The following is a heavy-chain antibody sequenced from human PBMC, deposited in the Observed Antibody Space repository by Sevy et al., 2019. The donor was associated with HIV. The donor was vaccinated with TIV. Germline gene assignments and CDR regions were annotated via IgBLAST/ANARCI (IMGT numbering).Heavy chain of an antibody. D-gene: IGHD4-4*01. Sequence: ASVKVSRKASGYTFTSYGISWVRQAPGQGLEWMGWISAYNGNTNYAQKLQGRVTMTTDTSTSTAYMELRSLRSDDTAVYYCARDFFPTVTTLWYYFDYWGQGTLVTVSS. CDR1: GYTFTSYG. CDR3: ARDFFPTVTTLWYYFDY. J-gene: IGHJ4*02. V-gene: IGHV1-18*01. CDR2: ISAYNGNT.